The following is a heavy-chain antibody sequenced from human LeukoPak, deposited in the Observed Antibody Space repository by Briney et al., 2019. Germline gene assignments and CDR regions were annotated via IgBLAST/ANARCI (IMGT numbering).Heavy chain of an antibody. CDR1: GFTFNNAW. V-gene: IGHV3-15*01. J-gene: IGHJ4*02. CDR2: ILSLTNGGTT. Sequence: GGSLRLSCAASGFTFNNAWMNWVRQAPGKGLEWVGRILSLTNGGTTDYAAPVKGRFTISRDGSKNTVYLQMNSLKTEDTAVYYCTNWNAARFDFWGQGTLVTVSS. CDR3: TNWNAARFDF. D-gene: IGHD1-1*01.